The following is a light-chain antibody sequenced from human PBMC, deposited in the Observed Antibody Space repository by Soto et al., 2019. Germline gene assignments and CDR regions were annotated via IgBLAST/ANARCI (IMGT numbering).Light chain of an antibody. CDR3: QQYNNWPWT. V-gene: IGKV3-15*01. CDR2: GAS. CDR1: QSVTNN. Sequence: DIGLTQSPCPLSLSTGERATLSCRASQSVTNNYLAWYQQKPGQAPRLLIHGASTRAPGFPARFSGSGSGTDFTLTISSLQSEDFAVYYCQQYNNWPWTFGQGTKVDIK. J-gene: IGKJ1*01.